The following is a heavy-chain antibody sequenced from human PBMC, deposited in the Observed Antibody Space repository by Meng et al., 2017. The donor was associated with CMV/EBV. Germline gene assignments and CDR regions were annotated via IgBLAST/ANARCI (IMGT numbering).Heavy chain of an antibody. CDR1: GFTFSSYW. CDR2: INSDGSIR. Sequence: GGSLRLSCAASGFTFSSYWMYWVRQAPGKGLVWVSRINSDGSIRTYADSVKGRFTISRDTAKNTLYLQMNSLRVEDTAVYYCARTGGWYSFDYWGQGTLVTVSS. D-gene: IGHD6-19*01. V-gene: IGHV3-74*03. CDR3: ARTGGWYSFDY. J-gene: IGHJ4*02.